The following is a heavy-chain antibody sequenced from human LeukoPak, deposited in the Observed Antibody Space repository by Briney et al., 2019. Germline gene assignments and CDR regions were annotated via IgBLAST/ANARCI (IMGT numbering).Heavy chain of an antibody. J-gene: IGHJ4*02. CDR2: ITWHSNTI. D-gene: IGHD5-12*01. CDR3: AKGPSYSGYHYFDH. V-gene: IGHV3-9*01. CDR1: GFIFDDYA. Sequence: PGGSLRLSCAASGFIFDDYAMHWVRQVPGKGLEWVSGITWHSNTIDYADSVKGRFTISRDNAKDSLYLQMNNLRPEDKALYYCAKGPSYSGYHYFDHWGQGTLVTVSS.